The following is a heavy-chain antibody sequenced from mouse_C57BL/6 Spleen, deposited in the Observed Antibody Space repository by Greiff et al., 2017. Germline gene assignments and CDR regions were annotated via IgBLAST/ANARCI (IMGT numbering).Heavy chain of an antibody. CDR1: GYAFSSSW. J-gene: IGHJ4*01. Sequence: QVQLQQSGPELVKPGASVKISCKASGYAFSSSWMNWVKQRPGKGLEWIGRLYPGDGDTNYNGKFKGKATLTADKSSSTAYMQLSSLTSEDSAVYFCARSLRKAMDYWGQGTSVTVSS. CDR2: LYPGDGDT. V-gene: IGHV1-82*01. CDR3: ARSLRKAMDY. D-gene: IGHD1-1*01.